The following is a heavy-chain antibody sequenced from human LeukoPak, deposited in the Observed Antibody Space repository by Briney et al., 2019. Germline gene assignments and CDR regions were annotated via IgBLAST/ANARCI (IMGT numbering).Heavy chain of an antibody. D-gene: IGHD5-18*01. Sequence: SKTLSLTCTVSGGSMSSYYWSWIRQPPGKGLEWIGFIYYTGSTNYNPSLKSRVTVSLDMSKNQFSLKLSSVTAADTAVYYCASGRYSYANEFWGQGTLVTVSS. CDR1: GGSMSSYY. J-gene: IGHJ4*02. CDR2: IYYTGST. CDR3: ASGRYSYANEF. V-gene: IGHV4-59*01.